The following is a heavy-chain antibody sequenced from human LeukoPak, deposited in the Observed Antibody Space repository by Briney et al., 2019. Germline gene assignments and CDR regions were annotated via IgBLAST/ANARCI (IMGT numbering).Heavy chain of an antibody. CDR1: GGSFSGYY. V-gene: IGHV4-34*01. J-gene: IGHJ4*02. CDR2: INHSGST. Sequence: PSETLSLTCAVYGGSFSGYYWSWIRQPPGKGLEWIGEINHSGSTNYNPSLKSRVTISVDTSKNQFSLKLNSVTAADTAVYYCARHPLRGGFDYGGKGTRATVSS. CDR3: ARHPLRGGFDY.